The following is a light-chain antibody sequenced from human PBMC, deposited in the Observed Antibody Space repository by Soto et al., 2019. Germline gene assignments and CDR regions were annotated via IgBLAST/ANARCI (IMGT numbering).Light chain of an antibody. V-gene: IGLV1-40*01. CDR1: TSSIGAHSD. J-gene: IGLJ1*01. CDR2: SNT. Sequence: QSELTQAASVSRAPGQRVTISYTEGTSSIGAHSDIHWYQHLPGKAPKLLIYSNTHRPSGVPDRFSGSKSGTSASLAITGLQAEDEGDYYCQYYDTSLSRLFVFGSGTKVTVL. CDR3: QYYDTSLSRLFV.